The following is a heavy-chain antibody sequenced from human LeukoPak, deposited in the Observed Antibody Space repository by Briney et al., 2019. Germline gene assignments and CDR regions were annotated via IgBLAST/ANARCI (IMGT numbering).Heavy chain of an antibody. Sequence: PGGSLRLSCAASGFTFSSYAMTWVRQAPGKGLEWVSGISVAAGSTYYADSVKGRFTIFRDNSKNTLYLQMNSLRADDTAVYYCAKEIYGDSTGGRFQHWGQGTLVTVSS. J-gene: IGHJ1*01. V-gene: IGHV3-23*01. D-gene: IGHD4-17*01. CDR1: GFTFSSYA. CDR3: AKEIYGDSTGGRFQH. CDR2: ISVAAGST.